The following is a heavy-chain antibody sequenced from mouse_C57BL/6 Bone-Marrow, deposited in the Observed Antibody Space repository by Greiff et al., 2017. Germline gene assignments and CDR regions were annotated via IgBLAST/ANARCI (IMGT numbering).Heavy chain of an antibody. V-gene: IGHV1-59*01. CDR2: IDPSDSYT. J-gene: IGHJ2*01. CDR1: GYTFTSYW. D-gene: IGHD1-1*01. CDR3: ALDYYGSSPYYFDY. Sequence: VQLQQSGAELVRPGTSVKLSCKASGYTFTSYWMHWVKQRPGQGLEWIGVIDPSDSYTNYNQKFKGKATLTVDTSSSTAYMQLSSLTSEDSAVYYCALDYYGSSPYYFDYWGQGTTLTVSS.